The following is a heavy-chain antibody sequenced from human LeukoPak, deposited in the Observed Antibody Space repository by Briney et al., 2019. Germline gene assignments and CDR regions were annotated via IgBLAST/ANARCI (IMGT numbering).Heavy chain of an antibody. CDR3: AIFPFYDFWNAPGFDY. CDR2: IYYSGST. D-gene: IGHD3-3*01. CDR1: GGSISSYY. V-gene: IGHV4-59*01. J-gene: IGHJ4*02. Sequence: PSETLSLTCTVSGGSISSYYWSCIRQPPGKGLEWIGYIYYSGSTNYNPSLKSRVTISVDTSKNQFSLKLSSVTAADTAVYYCAIFPFYDFWNAPGFDYWGQGTLVTVSS.